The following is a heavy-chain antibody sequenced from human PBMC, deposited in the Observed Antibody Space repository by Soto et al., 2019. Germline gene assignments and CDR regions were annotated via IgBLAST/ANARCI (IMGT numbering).Heavy chain of an antibody. CDR2: IYYSGST. J-gene: IGHJ5*02. CDR1: GGSISSSSYY. D-gene: IGHD4-4*01. CDR3: ARLDYSNYRFDP. Sequence: SETLSLTCTVFGGSISSSSYYWGWIRQPPGKGLEWIGSIYYSGSTYYNPSLKSRVTISVDTSKNQFSLKLSSVTAADTAVYYCARLDYSNYRFDPWGQGTLVTVSS. V-gene: IGHV4-39*01.